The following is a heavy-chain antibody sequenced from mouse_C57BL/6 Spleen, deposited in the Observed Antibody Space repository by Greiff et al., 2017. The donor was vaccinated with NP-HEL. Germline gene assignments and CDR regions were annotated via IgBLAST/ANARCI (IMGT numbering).Heavy chain of an antibody. J-gene: IGHJ2*01. V-gene: IGHV1-64*01. D-gene: IGHD1-1*01. CDR2: IHPNSGST. CDR1: GYTFTSYW. Sequence: QVQLQQPGAELVKPGASVKLSCKASGYTFTSYWMHWVKQRPGQGLEWIGMIHPNSGSTNYNEKFKSKATLTVDKSSSTAYMQLSSLTSEDSAVYYCARGPYYYGSSYDYFDYWGQGTTLTVSS. CDR3: ARGPYYYGSSYDYFDY.